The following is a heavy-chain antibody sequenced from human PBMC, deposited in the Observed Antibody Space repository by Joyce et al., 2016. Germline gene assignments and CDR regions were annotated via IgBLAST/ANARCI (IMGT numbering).Heavy chain of an antibody. J-gene: IGHJ6*02. Sequence: QVQLVESGGGVVQPGRSLRLSCAASGFTTFTSFAMHWVRQGTGKGLEWVGLISYDGGNKNYADGVKGRFTISRDNSKNTMYLQMNSLRVEDTAVYYCARGDPRIATGFYGLDVWGQGTTVTVSS. D-gene: IGHD6-13*01. CDR3: ARGDPRIATGFYGLDV. CDR2: ISYDGGNK. CDR1: GFTTFTSFA. V-gene: IGHV3-30*01.